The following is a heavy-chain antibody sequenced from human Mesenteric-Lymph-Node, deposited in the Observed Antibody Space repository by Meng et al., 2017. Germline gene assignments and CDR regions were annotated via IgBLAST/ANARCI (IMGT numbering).Heavy chain of an antibody. CDR2: ISGSDDST. D-gene: IGHD3-22*01. V-gene: IGHV3-23*01. CDR3: ARGGSGFLND. J-gene: IGHJ4*02. Sequence: GESLKISCAASGFTFSSYAMSWVRQAPGKGLEWVSGISGSDDSTYYADSVKGRFTISRDNAKNSLYLQMNSLRAEDTALYYCARGGSGFLNDWGQGMVVTVSS. CDR1: GFTFSSYA.